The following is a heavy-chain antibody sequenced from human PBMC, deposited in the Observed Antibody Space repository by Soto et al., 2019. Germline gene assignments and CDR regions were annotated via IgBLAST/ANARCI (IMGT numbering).Heavy chain of an antibody. CDR2: IYYSGRT. V-gene: IGHV4-30-4*01. CDR3: ARDVNYYDSSGYYHDAFDI. J-gene: IGHJ3*02. D-gene: IGHD3-22*01. CDR1: GGSISSGDYY. Sequence: QVQLQESGPGLVKPSQTLSLTCTVSGGSISSGDYYWSWIRQPPGKGLEWIGYIYYSGRTYYNPSLKSRVTISVDTSKNQFSLKLSSVTAADRAVYYCARDVNYYDSSGYYHDAFDIWGQGTMVTVSS.